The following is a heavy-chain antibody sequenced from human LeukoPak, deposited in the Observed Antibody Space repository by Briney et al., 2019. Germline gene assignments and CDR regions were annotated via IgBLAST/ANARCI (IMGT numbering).Heavy chain of an antibody. J-gene: IGHJ5*02. D-gene: IGHD3-22*01. Sequence: PGGSLRLPCAASGFTFNSYAMSWVRQAPGKGLEWVSGISGTGGGTYYADSVKGRFTISRDNSKNTLYLQMNSLRADDTAVYYCAKDHSSDSSGSHNWFDPWGQGTLVTVSS. V-gene: IGHV3-23*01. CDR3: AKDHSSDSSGSHNWFDP. CDR2: ISGTGGGT. CDR1: GFTFNSYA.